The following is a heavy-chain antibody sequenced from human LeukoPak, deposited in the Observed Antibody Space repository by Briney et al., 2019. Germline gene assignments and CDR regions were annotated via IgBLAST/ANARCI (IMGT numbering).Heavy chain of an antibody. CDR3: ARDSRGYSYGYGGYYYYMDV. Sequence: GGSLRLSCAASGFSFSSYEMNWVRQAPGKGLEWVSYISSSGSTIYYADSVKGRFTISRDNAKNSLYLQMNSLRAEDTAVYYCARDSRGYSYGYGGYYYYMDVWGKGTTVTISS. J-gene: IGHJ6*03. CDR1: GFSFSSYE. CDR2: ISSSGSTI. D-gene: IGHD5-18*01. V-gene: IGHV3-48*03.